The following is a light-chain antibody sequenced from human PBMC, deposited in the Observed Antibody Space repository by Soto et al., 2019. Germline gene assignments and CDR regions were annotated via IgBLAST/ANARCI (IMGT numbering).Light chain of an antibody. V-gene: IGKV1-8*01. CDR3: QQYNSYSWT. Sequence: AIRMTQSPSSLSASTGDRVTISCRASQGISSYLAWYQQKPGQAPKLLIYAASTLPSGVPSRFSGSGSGTDFTLTISSLQPDDFATYYCQQYNSYSWTFGQGTKVDNK. J-gene: IGKJ1*01. CDR1: QGISSY. CDR2: AAS.